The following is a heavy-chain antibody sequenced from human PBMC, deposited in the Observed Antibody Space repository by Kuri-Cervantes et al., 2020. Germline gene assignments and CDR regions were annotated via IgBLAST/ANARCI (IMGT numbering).Heavy chain of an antibody. V-gene: IGHV3-23*01. CDR3: AKYLVANYYYYYMDV. Sequence: GGSLRLSCAASGFTFSSYEMNWVRQAPGKGLEWVSAISGSGGSTYYADSVKGRFTISRDNSKNTLYLQMNSLRAEDTAVYYCAKYLVANYYYYYMDVWGKGTTVTVSS. D-gene: IGHD5-12*01. CDR2: ISGSGGST. J-gene: IGHJ6*03. CDR1: GFTFSSYE.